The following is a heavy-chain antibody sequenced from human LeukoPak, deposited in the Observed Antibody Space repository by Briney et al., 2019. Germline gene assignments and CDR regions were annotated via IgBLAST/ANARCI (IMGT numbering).Heavy chain of an antibody. D-gene: IGHD6-19*01. CDR2: INPSGGST. V-gene: IGHV1-46*01. Sequence: ASVTVSCKASGYTFTSYYMHWVRQAPGQGLEWMGIINPSGGSTSYAQKFQGRVTMTRDTSTSTVYMELSSLRSEDTAVYYCARVDSSGWLDYWGQGTLVTVSS. J-gene: IGHJ4*02. CDR1: GYTFTSYY. CDR3: ARVDSSGWLDY.